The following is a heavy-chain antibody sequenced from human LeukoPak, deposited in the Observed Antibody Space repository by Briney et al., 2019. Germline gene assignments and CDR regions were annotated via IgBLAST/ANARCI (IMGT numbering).Heavy chain of an antibody. CDR2: IYSGGST. CDR3: AKDPRGQLVRMGDY. Sequence: GGSLRLSCAASGFTVSSNYMSWVRQAPGKGLGWVSVIYSGGSTYYADSVKGRFTISRDNSKNTLYLQMNSLRAEDTAVYYCAKDPRGQLVRMGDYWGQGTLVTVSS. J-gene: IGHJ4*02. CDR1: GFTVSSNY. D-gene: IGHD6-6*01. V-gene: IGHV3-66*01.